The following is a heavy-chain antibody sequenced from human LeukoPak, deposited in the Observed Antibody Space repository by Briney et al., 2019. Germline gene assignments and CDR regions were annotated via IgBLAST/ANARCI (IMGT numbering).Heavy chain of an antibody. Sequence: ASVKVSCKASGYTFTSYGISWVRQAPGQGLEWMGMINPSGGTTNYAQKFQDRVTMTRDTSTNAVYLDLSSLRSDDTAVYYCARASLDVMVNYWGQGTLVTVSS. J-gene: IGHJ4*02. CDR2: INPSGGTT. CDR1: GYTFTSYG. CDR3: ARASLDVMVNY. V-gene: IGHV1-46*01. D-gene: IGHD2-21*01.